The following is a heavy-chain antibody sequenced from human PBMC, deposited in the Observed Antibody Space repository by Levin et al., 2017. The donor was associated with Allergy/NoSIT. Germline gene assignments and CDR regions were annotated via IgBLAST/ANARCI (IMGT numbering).Heavy chain of an antibody. CDR3: ASWAMYHYDRSAFDYFYYARDV. V-gene: IGHV3-21*01. CDR2: ISAGGNYI. D-gene: IGHD3-22*01. J-gene: IGHJ6*02. Sequence: PGESLKISCAASGILFSSYDMNWVRQAPGKGLEWDSSISAGGNYIYYADSVKGRFTISRDNAKNSLFLQMNSLRAEDTAVYYCASWAMYHYDRSAFDYFYYARDVWGQGTTVTVSS. CDR1: GILFSSYD.